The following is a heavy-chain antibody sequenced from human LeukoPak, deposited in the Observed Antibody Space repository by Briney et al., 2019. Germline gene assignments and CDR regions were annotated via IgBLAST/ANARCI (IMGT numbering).Heavy chain of an antibody. J-gene: IGHJ4*02. D-gene: IGHD6-19*01. V-gene: IGHV3-48*04. Sequence: GVSLTLSCAASGFDFSTYSIDWVRQAPGKGREWVSYISSSSSNIYHAVSVKGRFTIYRDNAKHSLHLQMNSLRAEDTAVYYCARVGRSGWTVDYWGQGTLVTVSS. CDR1: GFDFSTYS. CDR3: ARVGRSGWTVDY. CDR2: ISSSSSNI.